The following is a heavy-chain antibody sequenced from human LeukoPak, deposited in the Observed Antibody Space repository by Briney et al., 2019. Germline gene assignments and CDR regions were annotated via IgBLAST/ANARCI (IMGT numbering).Heavy chain of an antibody. Sequence: PGGSLRLSCAASGFTVSSHHMSWVRPAPGKGLGWVSVIYSGGSTYYADSVKGRFTISRDNSKNTLRLQMNRLRAEDTAVYYCARGIAAAGSYYFDYWGQGTLVTVSS. V-gene: IGHV3-53*01. J-gene: IGHJ4*02. D-gene: IGHD6-13*01. CDR2: IYSGGST. CDR3: ARGIAAAGSYYFDY. CDR1: GFTVSSHH.